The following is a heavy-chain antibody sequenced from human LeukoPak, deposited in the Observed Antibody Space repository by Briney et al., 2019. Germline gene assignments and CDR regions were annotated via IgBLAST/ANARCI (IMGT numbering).Heavy chain of an antibody. D-gene: IGHD5-18*01. J-gene: IGHJ4*02. Sequence: SQTLSLTCAISGDSVSSNSAAWNWIRQPPSRGLEWLGRTYYRSKWYNDYAVSVKSRITINPDTSKNQFSLQLNSVTPEDTAVYYCARDGRRFGQYSYGYYFDYWGQGTLVTVSS. CDR1: GDSVSSNSAA. CDR2: TYYRSKWYN. V-gene: IGHV6-1*01. CDR3: ARDGRRFGQYSYGYYFDY.